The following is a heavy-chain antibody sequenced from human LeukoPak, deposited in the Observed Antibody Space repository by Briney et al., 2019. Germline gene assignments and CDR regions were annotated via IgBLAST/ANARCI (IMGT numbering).Heavy chain of an antibody. D-gene: IGHD6-13*01. CDR3: ARRLAGTEDY. Sequence: SETLSLTCTVSGGSISSSSYYWGWIRQPPGKGLEWIGSIYYSGSTYYNPSLKSRVTISIDTSKNQFSQKLSSVTAADTAVYYCARRLAGTEDYWGQGTLVTVSS. CDR1: GGSISSSSYY. V-gene: IGHV4-39*01. CDR2: IYYSGST. J-gene: IGHJ4*02.